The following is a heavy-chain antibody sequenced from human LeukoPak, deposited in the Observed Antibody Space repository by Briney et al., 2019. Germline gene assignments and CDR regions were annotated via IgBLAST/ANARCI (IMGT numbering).Heavy chain of an antibody. V-gene: IGHV4-59*01. J-gene: IGHJ5*02. CDR2: IYYSGST. Sequence: SETLSLTCTVSGGSISSYYWSWIRQPPGKGLEWIGYIYYSGSTNYIPSLKSRVTISVDTSKNQFSLKLSSVTAADTAVYYCARVEYSYGYGTGNWFDPWGQGTLVTVSS. D-gene: IGHD5-18*01. CDR1: GGSISSYY. CDR3: ARVEYSYGYGTGNWFDP.